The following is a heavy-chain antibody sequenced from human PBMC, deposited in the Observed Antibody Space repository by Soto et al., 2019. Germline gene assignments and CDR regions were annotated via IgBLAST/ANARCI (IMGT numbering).Heavy chain of an antibody. V-gene: IGHV1-8*02. Sequence: ASVKVSCKASGGTFSSYAISWVRQAPGQGLEWMGGIIPIFGNTGYAQKFQGRVTMTRNTSISTAYMELSSLRSEDTAVYYCARGIYDSRELGWFDPWGQGTLVTVSS. CDR1: GGTFSSYA. CDR3: ARGIYDSRELGWFDP. J-gene: IGHJ5*02. D-gene: IGHD3-22*01. CDR2: IIPIFGNT.